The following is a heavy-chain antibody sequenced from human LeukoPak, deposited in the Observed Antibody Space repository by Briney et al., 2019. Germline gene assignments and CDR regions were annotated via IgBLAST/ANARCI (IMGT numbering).Heavy chain of an antibody. Sequence: GSLRLSCAASGFTFSTYAMSWVRQAPGKGLEWVSAISGSGATTYYADSVQGRFTISRDNSKKTVYLLMDGLRADDTAVYYCAKEQGSDYFYYLDVWGKGTTVTVSS. CDR2: ISGSGATT. V-gene: IGHV3-23*01. CDR3: AKEQGSDYFYYLDV. D-gene: IGHD2-15*01. J-gene: IGHJ6*03. CDR1: GFTFSTYA.